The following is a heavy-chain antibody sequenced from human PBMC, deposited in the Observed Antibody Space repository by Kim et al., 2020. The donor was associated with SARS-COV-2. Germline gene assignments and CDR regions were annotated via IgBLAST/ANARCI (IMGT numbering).Heavy chain of an antibody. CDR1: GYTLTELS. CDR3: ATALTPYSRTADEYYYYGMDV. J-gene: IGHJ6*02. Sequence: ASVKVSCKVSGYTLTELSMHWVRQAPGKGLEWMGGFDPEDGETIYAQKFQGRVTMTEDTSTDTAYMELSSLRSEDTAVYYCATALTPYSRTADEYYYYGMDVWGQGTTVTVSS. V-gene: IGHV1-24*01. D-gene: IGHD6-13*01. CDR2: FDPEDGET.